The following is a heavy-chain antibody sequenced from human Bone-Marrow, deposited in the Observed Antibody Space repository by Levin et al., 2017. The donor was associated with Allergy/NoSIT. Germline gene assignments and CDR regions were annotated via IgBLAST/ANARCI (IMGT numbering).Heavy chain of an antibody. D-gene: IGHD6-13*01. Sequence: PSQTLSLPCTFSGFSLSTTGMRVSWIRQPPGKALEWLARIDWDDDKFYSTSLKTRLTISKDTSKNQVVLRMINMDPVDTATYYCARDVIAAAGTFDYWGQGTLVTVSS. CDR3: ARDVIAAAGTFDY. CDR2: IDWDDDK. CDR1: GFSLSTTGMR. V-gene: IGHV2-70*04. J-gene: IGHJ4*02.